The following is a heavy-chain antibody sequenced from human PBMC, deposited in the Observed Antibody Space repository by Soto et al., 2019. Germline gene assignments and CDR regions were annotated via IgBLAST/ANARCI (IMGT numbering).Heavy chain of an antibody. V-gene: IGHV4-59*01. J-gene: IGHJ6*02. D-gene: IGHD2-2*01. CDR1: GGSISSYY. Sequence: SETLSLTCTVSGGSISSYYWSWIRQPPGKGLEWIGYIYYSGSTNYNPSLKSRVTISVDTSKNQFSLKLSSVTPEDTAVYYCAREEVVPAAMKNYYYYGMDVWGQGTTVTVSS. CDR2: IYYSGST. CDR3: AREEVVPAAMKNYYYYGMDV.